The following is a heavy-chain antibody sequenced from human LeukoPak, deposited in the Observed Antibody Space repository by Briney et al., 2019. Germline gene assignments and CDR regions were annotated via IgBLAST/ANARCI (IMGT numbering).Heavy chain of an antibody. CDR1: GFTFSTYG. CDR3: ARDLNGSGSF. CDR2: IWYDGSNK. J-gene: IGHJ4*02. V-gene: IGHV3-33*01. Sequence: SGGSLRLSCAASGFTFSTYGMHWVRQAPGKEQEWVAVIWYDGSNKYYADSVKGRFTISRDNSKNTLYLQMNSLRAEDTAVYYCARDLNGSGSFWGQGTLVTVSS. D-gene: IGHD3-10*01.